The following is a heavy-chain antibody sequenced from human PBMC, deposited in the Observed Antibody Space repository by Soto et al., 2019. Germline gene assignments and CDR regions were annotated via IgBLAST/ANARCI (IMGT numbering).Heavy chain of an antibody. CDR3: AKDKMEQWLVGGYFDF. Sequence: EVQLLESGGGLVQPGGSLRLSCAASGFTFSSHAMSWVRQAPGKGLEWVSATRNSGDRTYYADSVKGRFTISRDNSTNKLYLQMNSLRAEDTAVYYCAKDKMEQWLVGGYFDFWGQGTLVSVSS. CDR2: TRNSGDRT. CDR1: GFTFSSHA. D-gene: IGHD6-19*01. V-gene: IGHV3-23*01. J-gene: IGHJ4*02.